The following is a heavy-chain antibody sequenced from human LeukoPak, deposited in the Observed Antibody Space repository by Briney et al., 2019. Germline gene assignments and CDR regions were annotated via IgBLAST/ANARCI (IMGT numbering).Heavy chain of an antibody. D-gene: IGHD2-2*01. CDR3: ARERCSSTSCYPFDY. J-gene: IGHJ4*02. CDR1: GFTFSSYS. V-gene: IGHV3-21*01. CDR2: ISSSSSYI. Sequence: PGGSLRPSCAASGFTFSSYSMNWVRQAPGKGLEWVSSISSSSSYIYYAGSVKGRFTISRDNAKNSLYLQMNSLRAEDTAVYYCARERCSSTSCYPFDYWSQGTLVTVSS.